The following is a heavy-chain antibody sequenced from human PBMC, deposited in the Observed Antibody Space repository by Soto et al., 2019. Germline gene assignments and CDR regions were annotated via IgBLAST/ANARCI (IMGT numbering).Heavy chain of an antibody. CDR3: TKRRSARPGFDAFDL. CDR2: ISGDSGSS. CDR1: GFTFEAYS. Sequence: GGSLRLSCAASGFTFEAYSLHWVRQLPGKGLEWVAGISGDSGSSGYADSVRGRFTVSRDNAKNSLFLQMSSLSPEDTALYYCTKRRSARPGFDAFDLWGQGTMVTVSS. V-gene: IGHV3-9*01. J-gene: IGHJ3*01.